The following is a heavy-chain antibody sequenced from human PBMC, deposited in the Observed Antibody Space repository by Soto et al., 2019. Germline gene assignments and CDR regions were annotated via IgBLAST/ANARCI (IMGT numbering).Heavy chain of an antibody. CDR3: TKRRSARPGFDAFDL. CDR2: ISGDSGSS. CDR1: GFTFEAYS. Sequence: GGSLRLSCAASGFTFEAYSLHWVRQLPGKGLEWVAGISGDSGSSGYADSVRGRFTVSRDNAKNSLFLQMSSLSPEDTALYYCTKRRSARPGFDAFDLWGQGTMVTVSS. V-gene: IGHV3-9*01. J-gene: IGHJ3*01.